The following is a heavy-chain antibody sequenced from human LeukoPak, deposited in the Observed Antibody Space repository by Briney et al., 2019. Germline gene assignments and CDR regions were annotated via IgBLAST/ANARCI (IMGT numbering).Heavy chain of an antibody. J-gene: IGHJ3*01. CDR2: ISGSGGGT. V-gene: IGHV3-23*01. CDR3: AKDRVPVAIL. D-gene: IGHD2-2*01. Sequence: GGSLRLSCVASGFTFSGYAMSWVRQAPGKGLEWVSTISGSGGGTYYADSVKGRFTISRDSSKNTLYLQVNSLRAEDTAVYYCAKDRVPVAILWGQGTLVTVSS. CDR1: GFTFSGYA.